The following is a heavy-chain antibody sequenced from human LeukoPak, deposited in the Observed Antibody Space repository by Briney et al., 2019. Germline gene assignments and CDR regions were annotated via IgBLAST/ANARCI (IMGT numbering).Heavy chain of an antibody. CDR3: ARESGKSGSYLLSVNAFDI. J-gene: IGHJ3*02. D-gene: IGHD1-26*01. V-gene: IGHV4-61*02. CDR1: GGSISSGSYY. Sequence: SQTLSLTCTVSGGSISSGSYYWSWIRQPAGKGLEWIGRIYTSGSTNYNPSLKGRVTISVDTSKNQFSLKLSSVTAADTAVYYCARESGKSGSYLLSVNAFDIWGQGTMVTVSS. CDR2: IYTSGST.